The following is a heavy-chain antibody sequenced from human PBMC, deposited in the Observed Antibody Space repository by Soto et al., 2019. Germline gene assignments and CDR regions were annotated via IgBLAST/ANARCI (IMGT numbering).Heavy chain of an antibody. CDR3: EKSRRVDIVAKYFDY. CDR1: GFTVSSNY. Sequence: PGGSLRLSCAASGFTVSSNYMSWVRQAPGKGLEWVSVIYSGGSTYYADSVKGRFTISRDNSKNTLYLQMNSLRAEDTAVYYCEKSRRVDIVAKYFDYWGQGTLVTVSS. CDR2: IYSGGST. J-gene: IGHJ4*02. D-gene: IGHD5-12*01. V-gene: IGHV3-53*05.